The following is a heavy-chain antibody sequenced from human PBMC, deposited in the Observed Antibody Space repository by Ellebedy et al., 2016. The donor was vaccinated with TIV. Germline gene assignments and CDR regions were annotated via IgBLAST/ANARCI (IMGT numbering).Heavy chain of an antibody. Sequence: GESLKISCAASGFTVNNNYMSWVRQAPGKGLEWVSVIYSGGSTYYADSVKGRFTISRDNSKNTLYHQMNSLRAEDTAVYYCAGSPSTGYGGQGTRVTFSS. V-gene: IGHV3-53*01. J-gene: IGHJ4*02. CDR3: AGSPSTGY. D-gene: IGHD4-17*01. CDR1: GFTVNNNY. CDR2: IYSGGST.